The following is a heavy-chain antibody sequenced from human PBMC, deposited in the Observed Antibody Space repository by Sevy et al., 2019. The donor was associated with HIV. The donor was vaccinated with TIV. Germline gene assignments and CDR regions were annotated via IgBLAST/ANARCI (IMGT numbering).Heavy chain of an antibody. Sequence: GGSLRLSCAASGFTFNNYAMSWVRQAPGKGLEGKGLEWVSTISGGGGGTYYADSVRGRFTISRDNSKNTLYLQLNSLTTEDTAVYYCARPRANYVDHYFFYAMDVWGQGTTVTVSS. J-gene: IGHJ6*02. CDR2: ISGGGGGT. CDR3: ARPRANYVDHYFFYAMDV. V-gene: IGHV3-23*01. CDR1: GFTFNNYA. D-gene: IGHD4-17*01.